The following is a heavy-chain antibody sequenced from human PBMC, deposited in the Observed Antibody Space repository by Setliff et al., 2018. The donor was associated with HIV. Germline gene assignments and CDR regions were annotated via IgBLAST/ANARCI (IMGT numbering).Heavy chain of an antibody. Sequence: SETLSLTCAVSGGSVDSRDYYWGWIRQPPGKGLEWIGNILYGGTTYYTPSLKSRVSISVDTSRNQFSLRLSSVTAADTAVYYCARPALGIGGGSRFDNWGQGTRVTVSS. CDR2: ILYGGTT. J-gene: IGHJ4*02. V-gene: IGHV4-39*01. CDR1: GGSVDSRDYY. D-gene: IGHD3-10*01. CDR3: ARPALGIGGGSRFDN.